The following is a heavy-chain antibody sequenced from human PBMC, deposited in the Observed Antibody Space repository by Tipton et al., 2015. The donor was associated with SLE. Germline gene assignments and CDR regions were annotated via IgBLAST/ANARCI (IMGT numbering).Heavy chain of an antibody. CDR2: INHSGST. Sequence: TLSLTCAVYGGSFSGYYWSWIRQPPGKGLEWIGEINHSGSTNYNPSLKSRVTISVDTSKNQFSLKSSSVTAADTAVYYCARGGVLTPFDYWGQGTLVTVSS. J-gene: IGHJ4*02. V-gene: IGHV4-34*01. D-gene: IGHD4/OR15-4a*01. CDR3: ARGGVLTPFDY. CDR1: GGSFSGYY.